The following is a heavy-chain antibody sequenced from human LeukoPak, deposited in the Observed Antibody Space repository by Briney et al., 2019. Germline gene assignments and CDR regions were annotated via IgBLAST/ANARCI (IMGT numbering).Heavy chain of an antibody. CDR3: ARASITIFGVVDY. CDR2: IYSGGST. CDR1: GFTFSSSA. Sequence: GGSLRLSCTASGFTFSSSAMTWVRQAPGKGLEWVSVIYSGGSTYYADSVKGRFTISRDNSKNTLYLQMNSLRAEDTAVYYCARASITIFGVVDYWGQGTLVTVSS. D-gene: IGHD3-3*01. J-gene: IGHJ4*02. V-gene: IGHV3-53*01.